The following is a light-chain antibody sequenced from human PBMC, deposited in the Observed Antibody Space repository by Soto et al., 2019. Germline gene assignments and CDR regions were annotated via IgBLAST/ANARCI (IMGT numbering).Light chain of an antibody. CDR2: DAS. Sequence: EIVLTQSPATLSLSPGERATLSCGASRSVSSYLACYQQKPGQAPRLLIYDASYRATGIPARFSGSESGPDFTLTISSLAPEYFAVYYCQHRSDWPPRLTFGGGNKVEIK. V-gene: IGKV3-11*01. CDR3: QHRSDWPPRLT. J-gene: IGKJ4*01. CDR1: RSVSSY.